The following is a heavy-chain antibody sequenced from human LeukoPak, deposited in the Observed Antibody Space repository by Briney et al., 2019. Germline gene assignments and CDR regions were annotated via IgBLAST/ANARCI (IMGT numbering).Heavy chain of an antibody. CDR3: ARGRISFGNFDY. CDR2: IYYSGST. CDR1: GVSISSYY. J-gene: IGHJ4*02. V-gene: IGHV4-59*01. Sequence: SETLSLTCTVSGVSISSYYWSWLRQPPGKGLEWVGYIYYSGSTNYNPSLKSRVTISVDTSKNQFSLKLSSVTAADTAVYYCARGRISFGNFDYWGQGTLVTVSS. D-gene: IGHD3-10*01.